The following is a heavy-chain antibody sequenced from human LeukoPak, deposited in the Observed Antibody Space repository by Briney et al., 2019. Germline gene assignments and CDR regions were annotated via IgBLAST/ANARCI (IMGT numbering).Heavy chain of an antibody. V-gene: IGHV6-1*01. Sequence: SQTLSLTCAISGDSVSANGAAWNWIRQSPSRGLEWLGRTYYRSKWYNDYAVSVKSRITINPDTSKNQFSLQLNSVTPEDTAVYYCAREGGPRWLQSHPWLHWGQGTLVTVSS. CDR3: AREGGPRWLQSHPWLH. CDR1: GDSVSANGAA. CDR2: TYYRSKWYN. J-gene: IGHJ4*02. D-gene: IGHD5-24*01.